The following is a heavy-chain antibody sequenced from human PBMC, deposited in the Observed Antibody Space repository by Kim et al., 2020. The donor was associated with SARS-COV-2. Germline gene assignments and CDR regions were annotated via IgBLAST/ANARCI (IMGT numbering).Heavy chain of an antibody. V-gene: IGHV3-30*18. J-gene: IGHJ4*02. D-gene: IGHD6-19*01. CDR2: ISFDGREK. Sequence: GGSLRLSCVGSGFTFSDYGMHWVRQAPGKGLEWVAVISFDGREKYYPDSVKGRFTVSRDNSKTTLYLQINSLRAEDTAVYYCAKDRAVLDSSGINDYWGQGTLVTVSS. CDR1: GFTFSDYG. CDR3: AKDRAVLDSSGINDY.